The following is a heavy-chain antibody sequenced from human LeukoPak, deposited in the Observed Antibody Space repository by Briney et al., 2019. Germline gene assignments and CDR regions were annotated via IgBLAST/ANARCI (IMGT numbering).Heavy chain of an antibody. V-gene: IGHV3-23*01. J-gene: IGHJ4*02. Sequence: QPGGSLRLSCAASGFTFSNFAMSWVRQAPGKGLEWVSTVSGSATNTYYADSVKGRFIVSGDNSRNTLDLQMNSLRADDTAVYYCAKGFQTYGELSFDGWGQGTLVTVSS. D-gene: IGHD4-17*01. CDR2: VSGSATNT. CDR1: GFTFSNFA. CDR3: AKGFQTYGELSFDG.